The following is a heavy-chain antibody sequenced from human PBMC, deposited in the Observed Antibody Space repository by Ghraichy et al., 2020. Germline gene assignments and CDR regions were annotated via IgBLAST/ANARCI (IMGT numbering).Heavy chain of an antibody. CDR1: GFTFSSYW. CDR2: IKQDGSEK. V-gene: IGHV3-7*01. Sequence: GGSLRLSCAASGFTFSSYWMSWVRQAPGKGLEWVANIKQDGSEKYYVDSVKGRFTISRDNAKNSLYLQMNSLRAEDMAVYYCARTYGSGSLTHFDYWGQGTLVTVSS. D-gene: IGHD3-10*01. CDR3: ARTYGSGSLTHFDY. J-gene: IGHJ4*02.